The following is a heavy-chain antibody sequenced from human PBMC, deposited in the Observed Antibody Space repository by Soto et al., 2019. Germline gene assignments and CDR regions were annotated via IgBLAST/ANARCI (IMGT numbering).Heavy chain of an antibody. CDR1: GFTFSSYS. CDR3: ARGEGYFDWSAPRY. CDR2: ISGSGATT. V-gene: IGHV3-23*01. Sequence: GGSLRLSCAASGFTFSSYSMTWVRQAPGKGLEWVSGISGSGATTSYADSVKGRFTISRDNAKNSLYLQMNSLRAEDTAVYYCARGEGYFDWSAPRYWGQGTLVTVSS. D-gene: IGHD3-9*01. J-gene: IGHJ4*02.